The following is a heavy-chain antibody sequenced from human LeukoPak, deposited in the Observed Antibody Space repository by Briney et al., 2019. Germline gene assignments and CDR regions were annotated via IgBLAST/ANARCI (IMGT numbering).Heavy chain of an antibody. Sequence: SETLSLTCTVSGGSISSYYWSWIRQPPGKGLEWIGYIYYSGSTNYNPSLKSRVTISVDTSKSQVSLKMTSVTAADTAVYYCARRHYDPYYFDYWGQGTLVTVSS. J-gene: IGHJ4*02. D-gene: IGHD5-12*01. CDR3: ARRHYDPYYFDY. CDR1: GGSISSYY. CDR2: IYYSGST. V-gene: IGHV4-59*12.